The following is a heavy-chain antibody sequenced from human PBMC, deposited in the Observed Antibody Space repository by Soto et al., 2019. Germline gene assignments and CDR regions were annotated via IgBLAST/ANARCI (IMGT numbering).Heavy chain of an antibody. CDR3: AMTTVNPENYNWFDP. J-gene: IGHJ5*02. CDR2: IYYSGTT. D-gene: IGHD4-17*01. Sequence: SEILSLTCAVSGVSIGSTSHYWAWIRQPPGKGLEGIGTIYYSGTTDYTPSLRSRVTMSVDTSKNQFSLKLSSVTAADTAVYYCAMTTVNPENYNWFDPWGQGTLVPVSS. V-gene: IGHV4-39*01. CDR1: GVSIGSTSHY.